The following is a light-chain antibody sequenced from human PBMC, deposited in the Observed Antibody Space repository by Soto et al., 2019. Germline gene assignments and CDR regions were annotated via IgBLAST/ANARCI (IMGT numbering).Light chain of an antibody. V-gene: IGLV1-36*01. CDR2: YND. J-gene: IGLJ3*02. CDR3: ASWDDSLKGWV. Sequence: QPVLTQPPSLSEAPGQRVTISCSGSSSNIGHNVVNWYQQPPGKSPKLLIYYNDLLPSGVSDRFSGSKSGTSASLAISGLQSEDEADYYCASWDDSLKGWVFGGGTKLTVL. CDR1: SSNIGHNV.